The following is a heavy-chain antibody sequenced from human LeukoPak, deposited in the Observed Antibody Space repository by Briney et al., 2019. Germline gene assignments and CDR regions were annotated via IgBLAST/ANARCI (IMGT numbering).Heavy chain of an antibody. Sequence: ASVKVSCKASGYTFTSYGISWVRQAPGQGLEWMGWISAYNGNTNHAQKLQGRVTMTTDTSTSTAYMELRSLRSEDTAVYYCARRYCSSTSCRKKNNWFDPWGQGTLVTVSS. CDR3: ARRYCSSTSCRKKNNWFDP. CDR2: ISAYNGNT. D-gene: IGHD2-2*01. J-gene: IGHJ5*02. CDR1: GYTFTSYG. V-gene: IGHV1-18*01.